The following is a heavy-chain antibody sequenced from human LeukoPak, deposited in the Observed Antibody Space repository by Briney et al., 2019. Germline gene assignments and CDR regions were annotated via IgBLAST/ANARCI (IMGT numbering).Heavy chain of an antibody. Sequence: PSETLSLTCAVYGGSFSGYYWSWIRQPPGKGLEWIGEINHSGSTNYNPSLKSRVTISVDTSKNQFSLKLSSVTAADTAVYYCARSMYYYYMDVWGKGTTVTVSS. J-gene: IGHJ6*03. V-gene: IGHV4-34*01. CDR1: GGSFSGYY. CDR3: ARSMYYYYMDV. CDR2: INHSGST.